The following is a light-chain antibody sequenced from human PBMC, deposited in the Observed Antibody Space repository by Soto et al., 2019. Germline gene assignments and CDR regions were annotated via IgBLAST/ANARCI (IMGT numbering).Light chain of an antibody. Sequence: VMTQPPGTLSLSPGERATLSCRASQSVSSYLAWYQQKRGQAPRLLIYSASTRATGIPARFSGSGSGTEFILTISSLQSEDFAVYYCQQYSKWPLTFGGGTKVDI. V-gene: IGKV3-15*01. CDR2: SAS. J-gene: IGKJ4*01. CDR3: QQYSKWPLT. CDR1: QSVSSY.